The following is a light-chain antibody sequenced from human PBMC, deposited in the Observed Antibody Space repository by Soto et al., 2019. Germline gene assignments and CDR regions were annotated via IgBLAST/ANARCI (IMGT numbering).Light chain of an antibody. J-gene: IGKJ1*01. Sequence: DIQMTQSPSTLSASVGDRVTITCRASQSISSWLAWYQQKPGKAPKLLIYDASSLESGVPSRFSGSGSGTEFTLIISSLQPDDFATYYCQQYQSYWTFGQGTKV. CDR2: DAS. CDR3: QQYQSYWT. CDR1: QSISSW. V-gene: IGKV1-5*01.